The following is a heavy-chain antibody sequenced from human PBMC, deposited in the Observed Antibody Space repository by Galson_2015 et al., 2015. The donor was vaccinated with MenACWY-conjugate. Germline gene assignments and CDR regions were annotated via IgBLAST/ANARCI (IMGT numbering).Heavy chain of an antibody. CDR2: IDWRGNK. CDR3: ARMHIVLDATDAFDI. CDR1: GFSLSTYDMC. V-gene: IGHV2-70*11. D-gene: IGHD3-22*01. Sequence: PALVKPTQTLTLPCTFSGFSLSTYDMCIYWVRQPPGKALEWLARIDWRGNKYYTTSLKTRLTISKDTSTNQVVLTMTNVDPVDTATYYCARMHIVLDATDAFDIWGQGTMVTVSS. J-gene: IGHJ3*02.